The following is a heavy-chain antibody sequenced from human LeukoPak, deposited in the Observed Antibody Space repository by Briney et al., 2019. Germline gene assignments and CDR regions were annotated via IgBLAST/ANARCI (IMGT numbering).Heavy chain of an antibody. Sequence: GGSLRLSCAASGFTFSSYWMSWVRQAPGKGLEWVANIKQDGSEKYYVDSVKGRFTISRDNAKNSLYLQMNSLRAEDTAVYYCARVAGTQINWFGPWGQGTLVTVSS. CDR1: GFTFSSYW. J-gene: IGHJ5*02. V-gene: IGHV3-7*01. CDR2: IKQDGSEK. CDR3: ARVAGTQINWFGP. D-gene: IGHD6-13*01.